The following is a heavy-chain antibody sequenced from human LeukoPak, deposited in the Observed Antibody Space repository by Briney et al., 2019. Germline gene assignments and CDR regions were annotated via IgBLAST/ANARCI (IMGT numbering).Heavy chain of an antibody. V-gene: IGHV1-18*01. CDR1: GYTFTSYG. J-gene: IGHJ3*02. CDR3: ARKIDPLGGAFDI. CDR2: ISAYNGNT. D-gene: IGHD1-26*01. Sequence: GASVKVSCKASGYTFTSYGISWVRQAPGQGLEWMGWISAYNGNTNYAQKPQGRVTITRDTSASTAYMELSSLRSEDTAVYYCARKIDPLGGAFDIWGQGTMVTVSS.